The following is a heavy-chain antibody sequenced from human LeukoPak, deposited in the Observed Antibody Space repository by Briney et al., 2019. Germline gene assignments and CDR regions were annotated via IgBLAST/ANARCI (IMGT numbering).Heavy chain of an antibody. CDR2: IIPIFGTA. CDR1: GGTVSRYP. V-gene: IGHV1-69*13. D-gene: IGHD4-17*01. Sequence: SVKVSCKASGGTVSRYPISWVRQAPGQGLEWMGGIIPIFGTANYAQKFQGRVTITADESTSTAYMELSSLRSEDTAVYYCAREGVAVTLGWFDPWGQGTLVTVSS. CDR3: AREGVAVTLGWFDP. J-gene: IGHJ5*02.